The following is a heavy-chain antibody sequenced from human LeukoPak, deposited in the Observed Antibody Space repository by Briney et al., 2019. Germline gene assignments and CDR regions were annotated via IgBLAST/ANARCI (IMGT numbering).Heavy chain of an antibody. CDR1: GDTLTELS. J-gene: IGHJ1*01. CDR2: FDPAEGET. D-gene: IGHD2-8*01. V-gene: IGHV1-24*01. Sequence: ASVKVSCKLSGDTLTELSMHWVRQSPGKGLEWMGGFDPAEGETIYAQRFQGRVTMTEDTVTDTAHMELSSLTSEDTAVYYCATAGIVLDTGAEFLLHWGQGTLVTVSS. CDR3: ATAGIVLDTGAEFLLH.